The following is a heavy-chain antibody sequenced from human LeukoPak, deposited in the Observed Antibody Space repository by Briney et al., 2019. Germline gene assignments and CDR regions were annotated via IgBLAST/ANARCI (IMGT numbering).Heavy chain of an antibody. V-gene: IGHV3-9*03. J-gene: IGHJ4*02. D-gene: IGHD6-19*01. CDR3: AKDIPYGGWYYFDY. CDR2: ISWNSGSI. Sequence: GRSLRLSCAASGFTFDDYAMHWVRQAPGKGLEWVSGISWNSGSIGYADSVKGRFTISRDNAKNSLYLQMNSLRAEDMALYYCAKDIPYGGWYYFDYWGQGTLVTVSS. CDR1: GFTFDDYA.